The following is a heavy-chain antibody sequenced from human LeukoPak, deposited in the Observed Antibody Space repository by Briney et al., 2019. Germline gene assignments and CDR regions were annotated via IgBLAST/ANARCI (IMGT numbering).Heavy chain of an antibody. V-gene: IGHV4-59*04. D-gene: IGHD2-15*01. CDR2: FYYTGDT. Sequence: SETLSLTCAVSGGPITSDYWSWIRQPPGKGLEWIGSFYYTGDTYYGPSLKSRVTISVDSSKNHFSLNLTSLTAADTAVYYCARLLPYCSEGICYFWEYFDSWGQGTLVTVSS. CDR3: ARLLPYCSEGICYFWEYFDS. J-gene: IGHJ4*02. CDR1: GGPITSDY.